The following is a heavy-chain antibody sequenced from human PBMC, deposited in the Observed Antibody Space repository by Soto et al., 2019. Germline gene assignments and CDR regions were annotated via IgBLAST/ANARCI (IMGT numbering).Heavy chain of an antibody. CDR3: ARDNQASAGLDP. Sequence: QVQLQESGPGLVKPSETLSLTCTVSGGSISSYYWSWIRQPPGKGLEWIGYIYYSGSTNYNPSLKSRVTISVDTSKNQSSLKLSSVTAADTAVYYCARDNQASAGLDPWGQGTLVTVSS. J-gene: IGHJ5*02. V-gene: IGHV4-59*01. CDR2: IYYSGST. CDR1: GGSISSYY.